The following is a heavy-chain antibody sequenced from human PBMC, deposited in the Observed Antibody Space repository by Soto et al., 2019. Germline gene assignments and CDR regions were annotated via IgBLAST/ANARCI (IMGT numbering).Heavy chain of an antibody. J-gene: IGHJ6*03. Sequence: ALRLSCAASGFTFDNYAMHWVRQAPGKGLEWVSGISWNSGSIGYADSVKGRFTISRDNAKNSLYLQMNSLRAEDTALYYCARDTSPAADYYMDVWGKGTTVTVSS. V-gene: IGHV3-9*01. CDR3: ARDTSPAADYYMDV. CDR2: ISWNSGSI. D-gene: IGHD2-2*01. CDR1: GFTFDNYA.